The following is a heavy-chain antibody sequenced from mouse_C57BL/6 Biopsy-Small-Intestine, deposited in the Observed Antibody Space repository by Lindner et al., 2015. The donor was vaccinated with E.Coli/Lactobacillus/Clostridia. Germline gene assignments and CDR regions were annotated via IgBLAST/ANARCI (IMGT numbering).Heavy chain of an antibody. J-gene: IGHJ3*01. CDR1: GYTFGKFD. Sequence: SVKVSCKASGYTFGKFDINWVRQAPGQGLEWVGWISADQADTNYAQRVQGRVTLTTDTSTRTAYMELRNVRSDDTAVYYCARFGDSFSSGWNRPFDFWGQGSLVTVS. CDR3: ARFGDSFSSGWNRPFDF. CDR2: ISADQADT. V-gene: IGHV1-79*01. D-gene: IGHD1-1*02.